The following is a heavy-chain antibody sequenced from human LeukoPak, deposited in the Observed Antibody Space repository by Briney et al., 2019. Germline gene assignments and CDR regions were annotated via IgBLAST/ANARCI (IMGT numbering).Heavy chain of an antibody. CDR2: ISAYNGNT. V-gene: IGHV1-18*01. CDR1: GYTFTRYG. CDR3: ARDFYDSSGYYYEADY. Sequence: ASVKVSCKASGYTFTRYGISWVRQAPGQGLEWMGWISAYNGNTNYAQKLQGRVTMTTDTSTSTAYMELRSLRSDDTAVYYCARDFYDSSGYYYEADYWGQGTLVTVSS. J-gene: IGHJ4*02. D-gene: IGHD3-22*01.